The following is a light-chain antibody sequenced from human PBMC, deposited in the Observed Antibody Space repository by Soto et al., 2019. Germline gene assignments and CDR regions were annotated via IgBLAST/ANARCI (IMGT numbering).Light chain of an antibody. Sequence: QLVLTQPASVSGTPGQSITISCTGTSSDVGSYNLVSWYQQNPGKAPKLMIYEVNNRPSGVSNRFSGSKSGNTASLTISGLQAEDESDYYCCSYAGSSTFYWVFGGGTKLTVL. V-gene: IGLV2-23*02. CDR2: EVN. CDR1: SSDVGSYNL. J-gene: IGLJ3*02. CDR3: CSYAGSSTFYWV.